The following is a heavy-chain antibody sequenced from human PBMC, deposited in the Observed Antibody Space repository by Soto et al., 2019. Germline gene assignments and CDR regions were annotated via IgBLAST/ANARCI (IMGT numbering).Heavy chain of an antibody. Sequence: ASVKVSCKASGYTFTGYYMHWVRQAPGQGLEWMGWIIPNIGRANYAQKFQGRVTITTDASTSTAYMELSSLRSEDTAVYYCARESSSGWYVGWFDPWGQGTLVTVSS. J-gene: IGHJ5*02. CDR2: IIPNIGRA. CDR1: GYTFTGYY. V-gene: IGHV1-2*02. CDR3: ARESSSGWYVGWFDP. D-gene: IGHD6-19*01.